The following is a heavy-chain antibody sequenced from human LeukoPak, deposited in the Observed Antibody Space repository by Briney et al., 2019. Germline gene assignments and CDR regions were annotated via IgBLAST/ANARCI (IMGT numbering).Heavy chain of an antibody. CDR3: ANPYYYDATPFDY. D-gene: IGHD3-22*01. CDR2: ISGSGGST. Sequence: GGSLRLSCAASGFTFSSYAMSWVRQAQGKGLEWVSAISGSGGSTYYADSVKGRFTISRDNSKNTLYLQMNSLRAEDTAVYYCANPYYYDATPFDYWGQGTLVTVSS. CDR1: GFTFSSYA. V-gene: IGHV3-23*01. J-gene: IGHJ4*02.